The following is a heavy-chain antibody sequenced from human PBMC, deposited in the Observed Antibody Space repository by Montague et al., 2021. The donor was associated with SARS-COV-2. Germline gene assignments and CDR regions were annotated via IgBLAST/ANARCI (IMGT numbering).Heavy chain of an antibody. J-gene: IGHJ5*01. CDR2: VNHGGST. CDR1: SGSISSHY. CDR3: ARAVTTGIDWFDS. D-gene: IGHD4-17*01. Sequence: SETLSLTCTVSSGSISSHYWSWIRQPPGKGLEWIGYVNHGGSTNYNPSLKSRVSISLDTSKNQFSLRLNSVTAADTAVYYCARAVTTGIDWFDSWGQGTLVIVSS. V-gene: IGHV4-59*11.